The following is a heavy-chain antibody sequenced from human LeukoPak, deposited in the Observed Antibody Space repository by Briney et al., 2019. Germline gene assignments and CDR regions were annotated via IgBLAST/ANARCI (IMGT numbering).Heavy chain of an antibody. CDR3: ARDLGPFGPIDY. J-gene: IGHJ4*02. D-gene: IGHD3-16*01. CDR1: GFTFSSYA. V-gene: IGHV3-23*01. Sequence: PGGSLRLSCAASGFTFSSYAMSWVRQAPGKGLEWVSAISGSGGSTYYADSVKGRFTISRDNSKNTLYLQMNSLRTEDTAVYYCARDLGPFGPIDYWGQGTLVTVSS. CDR2: ISGSGGST.